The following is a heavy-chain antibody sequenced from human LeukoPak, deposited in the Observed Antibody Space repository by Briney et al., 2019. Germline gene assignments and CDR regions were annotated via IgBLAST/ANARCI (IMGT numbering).Heavy chain of an antibody. V-gene: IGHV3-21*01. J-gene: IGHJ6*03. CDR3: ARAAYSKDGLGYYYYYYMDV. D-gene: IGHD4-11*01. Sequence: GGSLRPSCAASGFTFSSYSMNWVRQAPGKGLEWVSSISSSSSYIYYADSVKGRFTISRDNAKNSLYLQMNSLRAEDTAVYYCARAAYSKDGLGYYYYYYMDVWGKGTTVTVSS. CDR1: GFTFSSYS. CDR2: ISSSSSYI.